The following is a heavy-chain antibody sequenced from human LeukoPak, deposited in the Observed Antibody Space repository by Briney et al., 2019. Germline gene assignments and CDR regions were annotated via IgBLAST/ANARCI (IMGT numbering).Heavy chain of an antibody. D-gene: IGHD3-3*01. J-gene: IGHJ4*02. CDR3: ARERQNKDFWSGGDY. CDR1: GGSFSGYY. Sequence: SETLSLTCAVYGGSFSGYYWSWIRQPPGKGLEWIGEINHSGSTNYNPSLKSRVTISVDTSKNQFSLKLSSVTAADTAVYYCARERQNKDFWSGGDYWGQGTLVTVSS. CDR2: INHSGST. V-gene: IGHV4-34*01.